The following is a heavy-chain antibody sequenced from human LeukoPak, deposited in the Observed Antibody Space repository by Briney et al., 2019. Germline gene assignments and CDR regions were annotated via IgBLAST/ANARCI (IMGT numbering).Heavy chain of an antibody. V-gene: IGHV5-51*01. CDR2: IYPSNSDT. Sequence: GESLKISCQGSEYSFATYWIAWLRQMPGKGLEWMGIIYPSNSDTRYSPSFQGQVTISADKSIKTAYLQWSSLKASDTAMYYCARPLQGIVGATGFDYWGQGTLVTVSS. J-gene: IGHJ4*02. D-gene: IGHD1-26*01. CDR1: EYSFATYW. CDR3: ARPLQGIVGATGFDY.